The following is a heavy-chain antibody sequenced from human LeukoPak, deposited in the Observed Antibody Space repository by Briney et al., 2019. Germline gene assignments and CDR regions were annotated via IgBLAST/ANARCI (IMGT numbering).Heavy chain of an antibody. CDR2: ISSSSSYI. D-gene: IGHD3-3*01. CDR3: ARDLNYDFWSGYPRYLFDP. Sequence: GGSLRLSCAPSGFTFSDYWMSWVRQAPGKGLEWVSSISSSSSYIYYADSVKGRFTISRDNAKNSLYLQMNSLRAEDTAVYYCARDLNYDFWSGYPRYLFDPWGQGTLVTVSS. J-gene: IGHJ5*02. CDR1: GFTFSDYW. V-gene: IGHV3-21*01.